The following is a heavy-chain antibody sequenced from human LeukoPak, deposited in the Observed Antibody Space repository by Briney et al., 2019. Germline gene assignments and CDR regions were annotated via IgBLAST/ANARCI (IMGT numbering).Heavy chain of an antibody. J-gene: IGHJ6*03. CDR3: ASFYCSGGSCYQYYYYYYMDV. V-gene: IGHV4-39*01. CDR2: IYYSGRT. D-gene: IGHD2-15*01. Sequence: SETLSLTCTVSGGSISSRSYYWGWIRQPPGKWLEWIGIIYYSGRTYSNPSLRSRVTISVDTSKNQFSLKLSSVTAADTAVYYCASFYCSGGSCYQYYYYYYMDVWGKGTTVTISS. CDR1: GGSISSRSYY.